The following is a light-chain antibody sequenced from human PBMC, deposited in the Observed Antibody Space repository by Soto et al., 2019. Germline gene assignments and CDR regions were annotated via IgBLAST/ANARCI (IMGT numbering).Light chain of an antibody. CDR2: GAS. Sequence: EFVLTQSLGTLSLSPGESASLSCRASQSIDSIYLAWYQQNPGQAPRLLIRGASRRATGIPDRLSGSGSGTDFTLTISGLEPEDFAVYYCQQYDISPWTFGQGTKVDIK. V-gene: IGKV3-20*01. CDR1: QSIDSIY. J-gene: IGKJ1*01. CDR3: QQYDISPWT.